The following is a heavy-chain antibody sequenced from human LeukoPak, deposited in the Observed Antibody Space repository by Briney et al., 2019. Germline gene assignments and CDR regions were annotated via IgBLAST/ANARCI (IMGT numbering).Heavy chain of an antibody. D-gene: IGHD6-19*01. CDR2: IHHSGST. CDR1: GYSISSGYY. CDR3: ARGNGWYQEFDP. Sequence: PSETLSLTCTVSGYSISSGYYWGWIRQPPGKGLEWIGSIHHSGSTYFNPSLKSRVTISVDTSKNQFSLKVSSVTAADTAVYYCARGNGWYQEFDPWGQGTLVTVSS. V-gene: IGHV4-38-2*02. J-gene: IGHJ5*02.